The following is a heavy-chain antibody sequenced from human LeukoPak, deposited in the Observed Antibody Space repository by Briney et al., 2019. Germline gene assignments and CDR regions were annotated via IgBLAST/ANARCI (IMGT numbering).Heavy chain of an antibody. CDR1: GYTFTSYW. CDR2: IYPGDSDT. CDR3: ARQLPPGYSYGQFDY. Sequence: GASVTVSCKASGYTFTSYWIGWVRQMPGKGLEWMGIIYPGDSDTRYSPSFQGQVTISADKSISTAYLQWSSLKASDTAMYYCARQLPPGYSYGQFDYWGQGTLVTVSS. V-gene: IGHV5-51*01. D-gene: IGHD5-18*01. J-gene: IGHJ4*02.